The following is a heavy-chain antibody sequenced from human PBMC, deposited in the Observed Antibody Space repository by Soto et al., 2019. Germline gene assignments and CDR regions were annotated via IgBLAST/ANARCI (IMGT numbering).Heavy chain of an antibody. Sequence: QVQLQESGPGLVKPSETLSLTCTVSGGSISSYYWSWIRQPPGKGLEWIGYIYYSGSTNYNPSLKSRVTISVDTSKNQFSLKLSSVTAADTAVYYCARRWGFTCDYWGQGTLVTVSS. V-gene: IGHV4-59*08. J-gene: IGHJ4*02. CDR2: IYYSGST. CDR1: GGSISSYY. CDR3: ARRWGFTCDY. D-gene: IGHD1-26*01.